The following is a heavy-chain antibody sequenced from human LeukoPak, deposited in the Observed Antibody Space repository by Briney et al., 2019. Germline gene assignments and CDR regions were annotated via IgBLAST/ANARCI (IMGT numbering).Heavy chain of an antibody. CDR1: GGSFSGYY. CDR2: INHSGST. V-gene: IGHV4-34*01. CDR3: ARGDTAYWFDY. D-gene: IGHD5-18*01. J-gene: IGHJ4*02. Sequence: SETLSLTCAVYGGSFSGYYWSWIRQPPGKGLEWIGEINHSGSTNYNPSLKSRVTISVDTSKNQFSLKLSSVTAADTAVYYCARGDTAYWFDYWGQGTLVTVSS.